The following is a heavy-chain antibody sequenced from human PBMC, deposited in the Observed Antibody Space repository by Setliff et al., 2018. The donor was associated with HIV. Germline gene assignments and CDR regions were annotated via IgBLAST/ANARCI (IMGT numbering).Heavy chain of an antibody. CDR2: IRSNTYGGTK. CDR1: GFNFENYA. V-gene: IGHV3-49*04. CDR3: NTVDDPILNDH. D-gene: IGHD3-9*01. Sequence: PGGSLRLSCTGSGFNFENYAMNWVRQPPGKALEWIAFIRSNTYGGTKQYAASVKGRFTISSDDSKNTLYLQMNSLKTEDTAVYYWNTVDDPILNDHWGQGTLVTVSS. J-gene: IGHJ4*02.